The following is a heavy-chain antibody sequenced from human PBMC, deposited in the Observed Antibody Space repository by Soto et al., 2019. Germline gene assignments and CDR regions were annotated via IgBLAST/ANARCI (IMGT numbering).Heavy chain of an antibody. CDR1: GYTFTSYG. D-gene: IGHD2-2*01. Sequence: QVQLVQSGAEVKKPGASVKVSCKASGYTFTSYGISWVRQAPGQGLEWMGWISAYNGNTNYAQKLQGRVTMTTDTSTSTAYMELRSLRSDDTAVYYCARGTEGYCSSTSCLKAVGNWFDPRGQETLVTVSS. CDR2: ISAYNGNT. J-gene: IGHJ5*02. CDR3: ARGTEGYCSSTSCLKAVGNWFDP. V-gene: IGHV1-18*01.